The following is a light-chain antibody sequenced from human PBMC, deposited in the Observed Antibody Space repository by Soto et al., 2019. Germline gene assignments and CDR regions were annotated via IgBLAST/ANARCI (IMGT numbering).Light chain of an antibody. CDR2: EDN. V-gene: IGLV6-57*01. CDR1: SGNIASSF. Sequence: NFMLTQPHSVSESPGKTVTISCTRSSGNIASSFVQWFQQRPGSSPTTVIYEDNQRPPGVPDRFSGSIDSSSNSASLTISGLKTEDEAEYIRHSYDSTNQVFGGGTKLTVL. J-gene: IGLJ2*01. CDR3: HSYDSTNQV.